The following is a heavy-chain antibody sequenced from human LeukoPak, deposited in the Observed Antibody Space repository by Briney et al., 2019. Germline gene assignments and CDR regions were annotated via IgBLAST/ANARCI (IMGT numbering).Heavy chain of an antibody. CDR3: AADLYGSVFDY. D-gene: IGHD3-16*01. Sequence: SVKGSCKASGFTFTSSTVQWGRQARGQRLEWIGWIVVGSGNTKYAQKFQERVTITRDMSTNSAYMELSSLRSEDTAVYYCAADLYGSVFDYWGQGTLVSVFS. J-gene: IGHJ4*02. CDR2: IVVGSGNT. V-gene: IGHV1-58*01. CDR1: GFTFTSST.